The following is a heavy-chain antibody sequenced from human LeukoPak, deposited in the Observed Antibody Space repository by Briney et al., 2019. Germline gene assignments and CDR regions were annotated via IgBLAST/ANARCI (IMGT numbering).Heavy chain of an antibody. Sequence: SETLSLTCTVSGGSISIYYWSWIRQPPGKGLEWIAYIDYRGSTTYNPSLRSRVTISVDTSRNQFSLKLYSMTAADTAVYYCARSRSGYSYDHAAFEIWGQGTMVTVSS. D-gene: IGHD5-18*01. J-gene: IGHJ3*02. CDR3: ARSRSGYSYDHAAFEI. CDR2: IDYRGST. CDR1: GGSISIYY. V-gene: IGHV4-59*01.